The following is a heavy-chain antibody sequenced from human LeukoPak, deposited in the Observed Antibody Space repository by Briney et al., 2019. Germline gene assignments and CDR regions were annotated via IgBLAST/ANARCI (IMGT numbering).Heavy chain of an antibody. D-gene: IGHD2-15*01. CDR3: ARDSELMVVADISGDYGMDV. Sequence: SVKVPCKASGYTFPDYYMHWVRQAPGDGREGMGWINPNSGGTNYAQKFQGRVTMTRDTSISTAYMELSRLRSDDTAVYYCARDSELMVVADISGDYGMDVWGQGITVTVSS. CDR1: GYTFPDYY. CDR2: INPNSGGT. V-gene: IGHV1-2*02. J-gene: IGHJ6*02.